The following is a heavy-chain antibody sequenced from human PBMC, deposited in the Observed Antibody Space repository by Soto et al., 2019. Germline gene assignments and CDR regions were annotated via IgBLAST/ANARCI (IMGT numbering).Heavy chain of an antibody. CDR2: ISGSGGST. CDR1: GFTFSSYA. J-gene: IGHJ4*02. D-gene: IGHD3-22*01. CDR3: AKDGESYYYDSSGPCY. V-gene: IGHV3-23*01. Sequence: GGSLRLSCAASGFTFSSYAMSWVRQAPGKGLEWVSAISGSGGSTYYADSVKGRFTISRDNSKNTLYLQMNSLRAEDTAVYYCAKDGESYYYDSSGPCYWGQGTLVTVSS.